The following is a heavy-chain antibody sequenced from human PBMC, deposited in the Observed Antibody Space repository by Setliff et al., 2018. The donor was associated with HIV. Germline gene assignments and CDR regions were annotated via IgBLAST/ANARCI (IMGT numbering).Heavy chain of an antibody. V-gene: IGHV1-8*02. D-gene: IGHD3-3*02. CDR3: AGGTGPRPASVLEFLEWLFPNWFDP. Sequence: ASVKVSCKASGYNFTDYDINWVRQATGQGLEWMGWMNPNNGNTGYAEKFQGRVTMTRDTSISTAYMELSSLRSDDTAVYYCAGGTGPRPASVLEFLEWLFPNWFDPWGQGTLVTVSS. J-gene: IGHJ5*02. CDR2: MNPNNGNT. CDR1: GYNFTDYD.